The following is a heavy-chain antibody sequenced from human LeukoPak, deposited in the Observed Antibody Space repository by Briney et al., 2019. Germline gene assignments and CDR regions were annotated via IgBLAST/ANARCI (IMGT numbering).Heavy chain of an antibody. CDR3: AKDRFGISWYTFDV. Sequence: GRSLRLSCAASGFTFEHYAMHWVRQVPGKGLEWVSGISWNSNNIGYVDSVKGRFTISRDNAKNSLYLEMNSLRVEDTALYYCAKDRFGISWYTFDVWVQGTVVTVSP. J-gene: IGHJ4*02. V-gene: IGHV3-9*01. CDR2: ISWNSNNI. D-gene: IGHD6-13*01. CDR1: GFTFEHYA.